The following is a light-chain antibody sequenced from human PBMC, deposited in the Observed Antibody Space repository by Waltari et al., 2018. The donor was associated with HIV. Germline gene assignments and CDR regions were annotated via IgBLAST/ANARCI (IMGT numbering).Light chain of an antibody. CDR2: DVS. J-gene: IGLJ2*01. CDR3: TSYINNGALV. CDR1: SSDVGAYNS. V-gene: IGLV2-14*03. Sequence: QSALTQPASVSGSPGQSITISCTGTSSDVGAYNSVSWYQHHPGKAPKLVSFDVSERPTGISNRFSGSKSGNTASLTISGLQAEDEADFYCTSYINNGALVFGGGTKLTVL.